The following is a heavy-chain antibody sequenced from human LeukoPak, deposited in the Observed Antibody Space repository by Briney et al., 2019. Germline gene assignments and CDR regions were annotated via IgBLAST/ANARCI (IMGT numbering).Heavy chain of an antibody. J-gene: IGHJ6*02. CDR1: GFTFNNYA. CDR3: ARVRYGELDV. D-gene: IGHD4-17*01. Sequence: GGSLRLSCAASGFTFNNYAMTWVRQAPGKGLEWVSAIDVSGDSTYYADSVKGRFTISRDNFNNTLYLQMTSLRGEDTAVYYCARVRYGELDVWGQGTTVTVSS. CDR2: IDVSGDST. V-gene: IGHV3-23*01.